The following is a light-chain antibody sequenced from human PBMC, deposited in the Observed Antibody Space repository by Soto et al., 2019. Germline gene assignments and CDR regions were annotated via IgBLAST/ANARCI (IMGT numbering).Light chain of an antibody. CDR2: EVS. CDR3: SSYGGSNNYV. J-gene: IGLJ1*01. V-gene: IGLV2-8*01. CDR1: SSDVGRYIY. Sequence: QSALTQPPSASGSPGQSVTISCTGTSSDVGRYIYVSWYQQHPGKAPKIIMYEVSKRPSGVPDRFSGSKSGNTASLTVSGLQAEDEADYYCSSYGGSNNYVFGTGTKVT.